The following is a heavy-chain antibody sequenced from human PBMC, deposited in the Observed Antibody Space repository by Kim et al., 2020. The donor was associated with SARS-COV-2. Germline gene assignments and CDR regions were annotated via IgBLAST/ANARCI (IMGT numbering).Heavy chain of an antibody. J-gene: IGHJ4*02. D-gene: IGHD1-26*01. CDR2: INAGNGNT. CDR3: ARDGWELFGREYYFDY. Sequence: ASVKVSCKASGYTFTSYAMHWVRQAPGQRLEWMGWINAGNGNTKYSQKFQGRVTITRDTSASTAYMELSSLRSEDTAVYYCARDGWELFGREYYFDYWGQGTLVTVSS. V-gene: IGHV1-3*01. CDR1: GYTFTSYA.